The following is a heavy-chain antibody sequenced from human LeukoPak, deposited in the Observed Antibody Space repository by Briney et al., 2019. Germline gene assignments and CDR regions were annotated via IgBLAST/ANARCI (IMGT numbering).Heavy chain of an antibody. D-gene: IGHD3-22*01. J-gene: IGHJ4*02. V-gene: IGHV3-30*04. CDR1: GFTFSSYA. Sequence: PGGSLRLSCAASGFTFSSYAMHWVRQAPGKGLEWVAVISYDGSNKYYADSVKGRFTISRDNSKNTLYLQMNSLRAEDTAVYYCARDHSRLPRGSDYWGQGTLVTVSS. CDR2: ISYDGSNK. CDR3: ARDHSRLPRGSDY.